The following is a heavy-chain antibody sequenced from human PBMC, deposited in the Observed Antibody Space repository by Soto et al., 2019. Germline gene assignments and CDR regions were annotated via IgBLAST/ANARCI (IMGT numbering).Heavy chain of an antibody. CDR2: INAGNGNT. CDR3: ARVRSVAARQYFYGMDV. J-gene: IGHJ6*02. V-gene: IGHV1-3*01. Sequence: GASVKVSCKASGYTFTSYAMHWVRQAPGQRLEWMGWINAGNGNTKYSQKFQGRVTITRDTSASTAYMELSSLRSEDTAVYYCARVRSVAARQYFYGMDVWGQGTTVTVSS. D-gene: IGHD6-6*01. CDR1: GYTFTSYA.